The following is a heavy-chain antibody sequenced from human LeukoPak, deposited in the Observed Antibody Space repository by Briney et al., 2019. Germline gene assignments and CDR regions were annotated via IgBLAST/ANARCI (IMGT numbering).Heavy chain of an antibody. CDR1: GYTLTELS. CDR3: ATGLSRIQLWGGLGY. Sequence: ASVKVSCKVSGYTLTELSMHWVRQAPGKGLEWMGGFDPEDGETIYAQKFQGRVTMTEDTSTDTAYMELSSLSSEDTAVYYCATGLSRIQLWGGLGYWGQGTLVTVSS. J-gene: IGHJ4*02. CDR2: FDPEDGET. D-gene: IGHD5-18*01. V-gene: IGHV1-24*01.